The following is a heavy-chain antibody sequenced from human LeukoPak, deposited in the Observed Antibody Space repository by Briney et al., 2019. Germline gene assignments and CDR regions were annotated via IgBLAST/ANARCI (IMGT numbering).Heavy chain of an antibody. J-gene: IGHJ6*03. CDR1: GFTFSSYA. V-gene: IGHV3-23*01. CDR2: ISASGTT. Sequence: SGGSLRLSCAASGFTFSSYAMAWVRQAPGEGLEWVSLISASGTTYYANSVKGRFTISRDNSKDTLYLQMNSLRAEDTALYYCAKTPGGYYMDVWGKGTTVTVSS. D-gene: IGHD1-1*01. CDR3: AKTPGGYYMDV.